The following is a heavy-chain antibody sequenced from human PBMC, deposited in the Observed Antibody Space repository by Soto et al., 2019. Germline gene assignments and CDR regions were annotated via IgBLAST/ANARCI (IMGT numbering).Heavy chain of an antibody. CDR3: ARAPKVSGSAQTRPDF. CDR2: IYYSGST. V-gene: IGHV4-59*01. CDR1: GGSISGYY. D-gene: IGHD6-6*01. J-gene: IGHJ4*02. Sequence: SETLSLTCTVSGGSISGYYWSWIRQPPGKGLEWIGYIYYSGSTIYNPSLKSRVTISVDTSKNQFSLKLSSVTAADTAVYYCARAPKVSGSAQTRPDFWGQGSLVTVAS.